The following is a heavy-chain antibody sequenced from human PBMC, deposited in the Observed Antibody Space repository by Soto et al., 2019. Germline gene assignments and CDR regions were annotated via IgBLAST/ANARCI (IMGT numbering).Heavy chain of an antibody. D-gene: IGHD3-3*01. CDR3: ARGYYDFWSGYYTGIYFDY. Sequence: QVQLQESGPGLVKPSQTLSLTCTVSGGSISSGGYYWSWIRQHPGKGLEWIGYIYYSGSTYYNPSLKSRVTISVDTSKNQFSLKLSSVTAADTAVYYCARGYYDFWSGYYTGIYFDYWGQGTLVTVSS. V-gene: IGHV4-31*03. CDR1: GGSISSGGYY. J-gene: IGHJ4*02. CDR2: IYYSGST.